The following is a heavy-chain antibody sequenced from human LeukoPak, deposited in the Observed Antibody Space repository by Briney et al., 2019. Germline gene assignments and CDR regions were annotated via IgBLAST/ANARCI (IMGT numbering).Heavy chain of an antibody. CDR2: FYYIGSS. V-gene: IGHV4-30-4*08. CDR1: GGSISSGDYY. J-gene: IGHJ3*02. CDR3: ARGVIVASDAFDI. Sequence: PSETLSLTCTVSGGSISSGDYYWSWIRQPPEKGLEWIGYFYYIGSSYYNPSLKSRVTISVDTSKNQFSLKLSSVTAADTAVYYCARGVIVASDAFDIWGQGTMVTVSS. D-gene: IGHD3-22*01.